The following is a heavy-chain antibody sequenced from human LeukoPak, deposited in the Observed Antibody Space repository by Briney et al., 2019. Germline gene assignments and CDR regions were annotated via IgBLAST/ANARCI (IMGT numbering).Heavy chain of an antibody. CDR1: GDSISTSSYY. CDR3: ARHARDYRVTNNWFDP. Sequence: SETLSLACSVSGDSISTSSYYWGWIRQPPGKGLEWIGEINHSGSTNYNPSLKSRVTISVDTSKNQFSLKLSSVTAADTAVYYCARHARDYRVTNNWFDPWGQGTLVTVSS. J-gene: IGHJ5*02. V-gene: IGHV4-39*01. D-gene: IGHD2-21*02. CDR2: INHSGST.